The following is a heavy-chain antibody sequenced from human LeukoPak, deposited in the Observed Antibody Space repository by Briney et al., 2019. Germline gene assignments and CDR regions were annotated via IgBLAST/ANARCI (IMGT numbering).Heavy chain of an antibody. CDR3: ASGAWFGEFHPLDY. CDR2: INPNSGGT. D-gene: IGHD3-10*01. CDR1: GYTFTGYY. V-gene: IGHV1-2*02. J-gene: IGHJ4*02. Sequence: ASVKVSCKASGYTFTGYYMHWVRQAPGQGLEWMGWINPNSGGTNYAQKLQGRVTMTRDTSISTAYMELSRLRSDDTAVYYCASGAWFGEFHPLDYWGQGTLVTVSS.